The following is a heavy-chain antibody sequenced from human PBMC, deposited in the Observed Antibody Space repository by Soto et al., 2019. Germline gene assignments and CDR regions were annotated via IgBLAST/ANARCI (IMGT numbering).Heavy chain of an antibody. J-gene: IGHJ3*02. V-gene: IGHV1-69*13. CDR2: IIPIFGTA. Sequence: SVKVSCKASRGTFSRYAISWVRQAPGQGLEWMGGIIPIFGTANYAQKFQGRVTITADESTSTAYMELSSLRSEDTAVYYCARAEVTHDAFDIWGQGTMVSVSS. CDR1: RGTFSRYA. D-gene: IGHD4-4*01. CDR3: ARAEVTHDAFDI.